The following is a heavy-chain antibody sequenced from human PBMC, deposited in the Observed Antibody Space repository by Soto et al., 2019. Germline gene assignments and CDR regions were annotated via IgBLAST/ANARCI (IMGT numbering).Heavy chain of an antibody. Sequence: PGGSLRLSCAASGFTFSSYAMSWVRQASGKGLEWVSAISGSGDNTFYADSMKGRFTISRDNSKDTLYLQINSLRAEDTAVYYCANPIPKTGTTFGFWGQGTLVTVSS. V-gene: IGHV3-23*01. CDR3: ANPIPKTGTTFGF. D-gene: IGHD1-1*01. CDR1: GFTFSSYA. CDR2: ISGSGDNT. J-gene: IGHJ4*02.